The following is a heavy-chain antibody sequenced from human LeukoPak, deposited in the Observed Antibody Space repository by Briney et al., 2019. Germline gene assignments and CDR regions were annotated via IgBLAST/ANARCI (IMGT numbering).Heavy chain of an antibody. D-gene: IGHD2-2*01. J-gene: IGHJ3*02. CDR1: GGSLSGYY. CDR3: AKGSEYQRDAFDI. CDR2: INHSGST. Sequence: SETLSLTCAVYGGSLSGYYWSWIRQPPGKGLEWIGEINHSGSTNYNPSLKSRVTISVDTSKSQFYLILSSVTAADTAVYYCAKGSEYQRDAFDIWGQGTMVTVSS. V-gene: IGHV4-34*01.